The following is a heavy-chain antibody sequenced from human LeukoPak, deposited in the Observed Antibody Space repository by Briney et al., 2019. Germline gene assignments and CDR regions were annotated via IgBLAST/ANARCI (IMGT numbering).Heavy chain of an antibody. CDR3: ARGGKAAVRFDL. D-gene: IGHD2-15*01. CDR2: VYYSGST. CDR1: GGSINSYY. V-gene: IGHV4-59*08. J-gene: IGHJ2*01. Sequence: SETLSLTCTVSGGSINSYYWSWIRQPPGKGLEWIGYVYYSGSTNYNPSLKSRVTISLDTSKNQFSLKLSSVTAADTAVYYCARGGKAAVRFDLWGRGTLVTVSS.